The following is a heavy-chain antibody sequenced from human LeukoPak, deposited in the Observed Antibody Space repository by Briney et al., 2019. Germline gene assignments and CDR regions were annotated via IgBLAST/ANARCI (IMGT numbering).Heavy chain of an antibody. Sequence: SETLSLTCTVSGGSISSRTYYWGWIRQPPGKGLEWIGYIYYSGSTNYNPSLKSRVTISVDTFKNHFSLKLSSVTAADTAVYFCARAAPDAFDIWGQGTMVTISS. J-gene: IGHJ3*02. CDR1: GGSISSRTYY. V-gene: IGHV4-61*03. CDR2: IYYSGST. CDR3: ARAAPDAFDI.